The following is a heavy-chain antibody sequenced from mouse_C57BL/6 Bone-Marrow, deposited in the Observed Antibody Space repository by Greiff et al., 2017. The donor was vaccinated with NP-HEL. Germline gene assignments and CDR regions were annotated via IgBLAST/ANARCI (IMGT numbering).Heavy chain of an antibody. CDR3: AKGRSTVVGAMDY. CDR1: GYAFTNYL. CDR2: INPGSGGT. Sequence: VQLQQSGAELVRPGTSVKVSCKASGYAFTNYLIEWVKQRPGQGLEWIGVINPGSGGTNYNEKFKGKATLTADKSSSTAYMQLSSLTSEDSAVYFWAKGRSTVVGAMDYWGQGTSVTVSS. J-gene: IGHJ4*01. D-gene: IGHD1-1*01. V-gene: IGHV1-54*01.